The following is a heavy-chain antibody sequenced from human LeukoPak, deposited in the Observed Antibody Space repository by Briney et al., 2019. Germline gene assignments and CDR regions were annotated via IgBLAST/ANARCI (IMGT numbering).Heavy chain of an antibody. V-gene: IGHV4-39*01. J-gene: IGHJ5*02. CDR3: ARSPSQAMYYDFWSGSIGNWFDP. D-gene: IGHD3-3*01. CDR2: IYYSGST. CDR1: GGSISSSSYY. Sequence: SETLSLTCTVSGGSISSSSYYWGWIRQPPGKGLEWIGSIYYSGSTYYNPSLKSRVTISVDTSKNQFPLKLSSVTAADTAVYYCARSPSQAMYYDFWSGSIGNWFDPWGQGTLVTVSS.